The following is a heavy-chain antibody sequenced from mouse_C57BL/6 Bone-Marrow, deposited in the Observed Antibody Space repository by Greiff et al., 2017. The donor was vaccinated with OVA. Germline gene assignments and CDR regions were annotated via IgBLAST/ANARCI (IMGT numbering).Heavy chain of an antibody. CDR3: ARDDTTVVATPFAY. V-gene: IGHV1-55*01. Sequence: QVQLQQPGAELVKPGASVKMSCKASGYTFTSYWITWVKQRPGQGLEWIGDIYPGSGSTNYNEKFKSKATLTVDTSSSTAYMQLSSLTSEASAVYYCARDDTTVVATPFAYWGQGTLVTVSA. CDR1: GYTFTSYW. D-gene: IGHD1-1*01. CDR2: IYPGSGST. J-gene: IGHJ3*01.